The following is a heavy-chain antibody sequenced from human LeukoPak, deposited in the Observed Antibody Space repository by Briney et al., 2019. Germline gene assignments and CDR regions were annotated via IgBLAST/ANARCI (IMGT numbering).Heavy chain of an antibody. D-gene: IGHD3-22*01. Sequence: SETLSLTCGVSGFAISSYEWSWVRQSPGKGLEWIGYIYDSGSTNYNPSLKSRVIISVDRSKNQVSLMLRSVTAADTAVYYCARAGTDGSSSLGRFYHTQVWDKETTVTVSS. V-gene: IGHV4-59*01. CDR2: IYDSGST. CDR3: ARAGTDGSSSLGRFYHTQV. J-gene: IGHJ6*04. CDR1: GFAISSYE.